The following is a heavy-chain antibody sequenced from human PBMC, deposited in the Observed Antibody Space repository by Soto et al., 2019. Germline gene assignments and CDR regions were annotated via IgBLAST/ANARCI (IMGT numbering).Heavy chain of an antibody. CDR1: GFTFSSYA. CDR3: ARVWFGG. CDR2: ISYDGSNK. Sequence: QVQLVESGGGVVQPGRSLRLSCAASGFTFSSYAMHWVRQAPGKGLEWVAVISYDGSNKYYADSVKGRFTISRDNSKNTLYLQMNSLRAEDTAVYYCARVWFGGWGQGTLVTVSS. V-gene: IGHV3-30-3*01. J-gene: IGHJ4*02. D-gene: IGHD3-10*01.